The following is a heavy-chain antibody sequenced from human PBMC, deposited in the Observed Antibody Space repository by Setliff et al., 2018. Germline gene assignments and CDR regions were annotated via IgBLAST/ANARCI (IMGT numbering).Heavy chain of an antibody. D-gene: IGHD6-19*01. CDR2: INHSGNT. CDR3: VRTDYSDGRYSMDV. J-gene: IGHJ6*03. V-gene: IGHV4-34*01. CDR1: GGTFSDYH. Sequence: PSETLSLTCAAYGGTFSDYHWTWIRQSPEKGLEWIGEINHSGNTNYIPSLKSRVTISVDKSTNQFSLKLNPVTAADTAVYYCVRTDYSDGRYSMDVWGKGTTVTVSS.